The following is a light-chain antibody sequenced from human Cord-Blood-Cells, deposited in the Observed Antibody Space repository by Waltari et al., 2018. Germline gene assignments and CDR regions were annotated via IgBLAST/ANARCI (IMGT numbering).Light chain of an antibody. CDR2: YVS. Sequence: QSALTQPRSVSGSPGQSVTISCTGTSSNVGGSNYVSWYQQHPGTAPKLMIYYVSKRPSGVPDRFSGSKSGNTASLTISGLQAEDEADYYCCSYAGSYTWVFGGGTKLTVL. CDR3: CSYAGSYTWV. J-gene: IGLJ3*02. V-gene: IGLV2-11*01. CDR1: SSNVGGSNY.